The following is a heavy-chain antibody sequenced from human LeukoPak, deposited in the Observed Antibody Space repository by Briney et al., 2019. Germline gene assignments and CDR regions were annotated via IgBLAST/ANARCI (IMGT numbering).Heavy chain of an antibody. V-gene: IGHV3-23*01. J-gene: IGHJ2*01. CDR1: GLTFTSYA. Sequence: GGSLRLSCAASGLTFTSYAMTWVRQAPGKGLEGVSSIAGSGDSSYYADSVKGRFIISRDNSKDTLYLQMNNLRVEDTAVYYCARDRYCGGDCYYWHFDLWGRGTLVTVSS. CDR3: ARDRYCGGDCYYWHFDL. CDR2: IAGSGDSS. D-gene: IGHD2-21*02.